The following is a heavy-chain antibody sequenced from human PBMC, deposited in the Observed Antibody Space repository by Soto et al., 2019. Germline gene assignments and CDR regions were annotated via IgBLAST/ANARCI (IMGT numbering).Heavy chain of an antibody. V-gene: IGHV4-34*01. Sequence: PSETLSLTCAVYGGSFSGYYWSWIRQPPGKGLEWIGEINHSGSTNYNPSLKSRVTMTRDTSSSTAYMELSRLISDDTAVYYCARGRPNFGVVHYSWFAPWGQGTLVTVCS. J-gene: IGHJ5*02. D-gene: IGHD3-3*01. CDR3: ARGRPNFGVVHYSWFAP. CDR1: GGSFSGYY. CDR2: INHSGST.